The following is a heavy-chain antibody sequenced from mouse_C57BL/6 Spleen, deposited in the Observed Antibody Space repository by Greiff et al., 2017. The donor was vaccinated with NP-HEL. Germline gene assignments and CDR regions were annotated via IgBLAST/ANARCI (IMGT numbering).Heavy chain of an antibody. V-gene: IGHV5-17*01. D-gene: IGHD1-1*01. CDR1: GFTFSDYG. J-gene: IGHJ2*01. CDR2: ISSGSSTI. Sequence: EVKLMESGGGLVKPGGSLKLSCAASGFTFSDYGMHWVRQAPEKGLEWVAYISSGSSTIYYADTVKGRFTISRDNAKNTLFLQMTSLRSEDTAMYYCARSYYGYFDYWGQGTTLTVSS. CDR3: ARSYYGYFDY.